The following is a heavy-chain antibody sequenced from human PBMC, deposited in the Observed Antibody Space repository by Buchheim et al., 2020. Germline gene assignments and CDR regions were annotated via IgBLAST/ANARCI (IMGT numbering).Heavy chain of an antibody. CDR2: IIPILGTT. CDR3: ATDLRGGYFDF. Sequence: QVLLVQSGAEMKKPGSSVKVSCMASGDTLSTYAITWVRQAPGQGLQWMGGIIPILGTTTYSQQFRGRVTITADKSTSTATMELSRLTSEDTAIYYCATDLRGGYFDFWGQGTL. D-gene: IGHD4-23*01. V-gene: IGHV1-69*06. CDR1: GDTLSTYA. J-gene: IGHJ4*02.